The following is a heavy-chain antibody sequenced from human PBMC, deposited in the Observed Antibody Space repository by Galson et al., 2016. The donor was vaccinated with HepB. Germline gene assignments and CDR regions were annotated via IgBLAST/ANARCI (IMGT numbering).Heavy chain of an antibody. CDR2: ISWNGDNI. D-gene: IGHD4-17*01. J-gene: IGHJ3*02. CDR1: GFTFNDYA. V-gene: IGHV3-9*01. CDR3: AKDINYGGYLGGAFDI. Sequence: SLRLSCAASGFTFNDYAMHWVRQAPGKGLEWVSGISWNGDNIGYADSVKGRFTISRDNAKNSLYLQMNSLRAEDTALYYCAKDINYGGYLGGAFDIWGQGTMVTVSS.